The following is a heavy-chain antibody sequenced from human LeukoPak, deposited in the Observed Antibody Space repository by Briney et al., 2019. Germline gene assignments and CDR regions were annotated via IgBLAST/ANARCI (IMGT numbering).Heavy chain of an antibody. D-gene: IGHD3-9*01. Sequence: SETLSLTCTVSGGSISSYYWSWLRQPDGKGLEWYGRIYTSGSTNYNPSLKSRVTMSVDTSKNQFSLKLSSVTAADTAVYYCAREYYDILTGYRRLDYWGQGTLVTVSS. J-gene: IGHJ4*02. CDR1: GGSISSYY. CDR3: AREYYDILTGYRRLDY. V-gene: IGHV4-4*07. CDR2: IYTSGST.